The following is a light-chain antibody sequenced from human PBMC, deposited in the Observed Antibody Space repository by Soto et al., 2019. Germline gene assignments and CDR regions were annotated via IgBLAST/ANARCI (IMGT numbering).Light chain of an antibody. V-gene: IGKV3-20*01. J-gene: IGKJ4*01. CDR3: QQYGSSPPLT. CDR2: GAS. Sequence: EIVLTQSPDTLSWSPGERATLSCRASQSVSSSYLGWYQQKPGQAPRLLIYGASSRATGIPDRFSGSGSGTDFTLTISRLEPEDFAVYYCQQYGSSPPLTFGGGTKVEIK. CDR1: QSVSSSY.